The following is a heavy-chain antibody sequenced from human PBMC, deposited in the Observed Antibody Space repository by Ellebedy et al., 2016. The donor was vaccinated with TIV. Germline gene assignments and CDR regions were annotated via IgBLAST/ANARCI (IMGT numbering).Heavy chain of an antibody. V-gene: IGHV4-39*07. CDR3: VRWVGHFDF. Sequence: MPSETLSLTCTVSGGSISDSDYYWDWIRQPPGKGLEWIGSIHYRGSTYYNPSLKSRVTISVDTSKNQFSLNLSSVTAADTAVYYCVRWVGHFDFWGQGTLVTVSS. CDR1: GGSISDSDYY. CDR2: IHYRGST. J-gene: IGHJ4*02. D-gene: IGHD1-26*01.